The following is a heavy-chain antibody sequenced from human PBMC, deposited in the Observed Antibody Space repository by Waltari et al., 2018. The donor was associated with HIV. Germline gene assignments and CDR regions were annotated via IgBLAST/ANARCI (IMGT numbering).Heavy chain of an antibody. CDR3: AHRDYDKHRRAFDI. J-gene: IGHJ3*02. CDR2: IYWDDDK. CDR1: GFSLSNSGVG. V-gene: IGHV2-5*02. Sequence: QITLKESGPTLVKPTQTLTLTCTFSGFSLSNSGVGLGWIRQPPGKALEWLALIYWDDDKRYSPSLKSRLTIIKDTSKNQVVLTMTNMDPVDTATYYCAHRDYDKHRRAFDIWGHGTMVTVSS. D-gene: IGHD3-22*01.